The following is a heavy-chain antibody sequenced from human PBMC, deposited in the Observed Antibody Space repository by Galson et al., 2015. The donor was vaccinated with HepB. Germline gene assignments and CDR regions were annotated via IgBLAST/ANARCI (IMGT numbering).Heavy chain of an antibody. D-gene: IGHD3-9*01. J-gene: IGHJ3*02. V-gene: IGHV3-53*01. CDR1: GFTVSSNY. CDR2: IYSGGST. CDR3: AREGPYDILTGDAFDI. Sequence: SLRLSCAASGFTVSSNYMNWVRQAPGKGLEWVSVIYSGGSTYYADSVKGRFTISRDNSKNTLYLQMNSLRAEDTAVYYCAREGPYDILTGDAFDIWGQGTMVTVSS.